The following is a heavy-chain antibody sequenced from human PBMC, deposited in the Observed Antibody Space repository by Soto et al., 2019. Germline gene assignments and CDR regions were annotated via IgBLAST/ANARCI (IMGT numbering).Heavy chain of an antibody. CDR3: ARDDYGDYRFDY. CDR2: IIPIFGTA. CDR1: GGTISSYA. D-gene: IGHD4-17*01. Sequence: GASVKVSCKASGGTISSYAISWVRQAPGQGLEWMGGIIPIFGTANYAQKFQGRLTITADESTSTAYMELSSLRSEDTAVYYCARDDYGDYRFDYWGQGTLVTVSS. J-gene: IGHJ4*02. V-gene: IGHV1-69*13.